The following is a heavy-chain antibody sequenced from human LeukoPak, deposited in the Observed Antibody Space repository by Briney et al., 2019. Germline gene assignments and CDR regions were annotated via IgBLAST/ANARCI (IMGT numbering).Heavy chain of an antibody. J-gene: IGHJ1*01. D-gene: IGHD6-13*01. CDR1: GFTFSSYS. CDR2: ISTSSDFI. V-gene: IGHV3-21*01. Sequence: GGSLRLSCAASGFTFSSYSMNWVRQAPGKGLEWVSSISTSSDFIYYADSVKGRFTISRDNAESSLYLQMDSLRAEDTAVYYCTRDQAAVLPHFQHWGQGTLVTVSS. CDR3: TRDQAAVLPHFQH.